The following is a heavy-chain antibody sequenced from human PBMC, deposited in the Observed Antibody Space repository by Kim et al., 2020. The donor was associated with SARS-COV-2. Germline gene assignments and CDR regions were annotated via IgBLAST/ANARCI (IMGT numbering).Heavy chain of an antibody. D-gene: IGHD3-22*01. V-gene: IGHV4-59*08. CDR3: ARLNYYDSSGYATYGMDV. J-gene: IGHJ6*02. Sequence: SETLSLTCTVSGGSISSYYWSWIRQPPGKGLEWIGYIYYSGSTNYNPSLKSRVTISVDTSKNQFSLKLSSVTAADTAVYYCARLNYYDSSGYATYGMDVWGQGTTVTVSS. CDR2: IYYSGST. CDR1: GGSISSYY.